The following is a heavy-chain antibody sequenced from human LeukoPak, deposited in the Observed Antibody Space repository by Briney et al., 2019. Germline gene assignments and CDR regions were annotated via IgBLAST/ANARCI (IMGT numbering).Heavy chain of an antibody. J-gene: IGHJ4*02. CDR3: ARDPLAITMVRGVIY. V-gene: IGHV3-7*01. Sequence: GGSLRLSCAASGFTFSSYWMSWVRQAPGKGLEWVANIKQDGSEKYYVDSVKGRFTMSRDNAKNSLYLQMNSLRAEDTAVYYCARDPLAITMVRGVIYWGQGTLVTVSS. CDR2: IKQDGSEK. D-gene: IGHD3-10*01. CDR1: GFTFSSYW.